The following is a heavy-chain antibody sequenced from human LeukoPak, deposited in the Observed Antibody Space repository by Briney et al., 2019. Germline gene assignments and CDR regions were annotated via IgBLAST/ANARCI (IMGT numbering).Heavy chain of an antibody. J-gene: IGHJ4*02. CDR2: IWYDGSNK. V-gene: IGHV3-33*01. Sequence: PGGSLRLSCAASGFTFSSYGMHWVRQAPGKGLEWVAVIWYDGSNKYYADSVKGRFTISRDNSKNTLHLQMNSLRAEDTAVYYCARDLEMAPKGFDYWGQGTLVTVSS. D-gene: IGHD5-24*01. CDR1: GFTFSSYG. CDR3: ARDLEMAPKGFDY.